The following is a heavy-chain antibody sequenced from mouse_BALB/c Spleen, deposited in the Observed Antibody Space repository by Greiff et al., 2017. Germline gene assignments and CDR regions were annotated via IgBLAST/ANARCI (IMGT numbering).Heavy chain of an antibody. J-gene: IGHJ4*01. CDR3: TRSTTVVRYYAMDY. Sequence: VQLQQPGAELVKPGSSVKMSCKASGYTFTSYWMHWVKQRPGQGLEWIGVIDPSDSYTSYNQKFKGKATLTVDTSSSTAYMQLSSLTSEDSAVYYCTRSTTVVRYYAMDYWGQGTSVTVSS. CDR2: IDPSDSYT. V-gene: IGHV1S127*01. D-gene: IGHD1-1*01. CDR1: GYTFTSYW.